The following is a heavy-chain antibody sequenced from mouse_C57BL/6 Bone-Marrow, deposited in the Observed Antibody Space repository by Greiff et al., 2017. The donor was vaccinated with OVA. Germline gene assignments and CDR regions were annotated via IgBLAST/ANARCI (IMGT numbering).Heavy chain of an antibody. D-gene: IGHD1-1*01. CDR1: GYTFTGYW. Sequence: QVQLQQSGAELMKPGASVKLSCKATGYTFTGYWIEWVKQRPGHGLEWIGEILPGSGSTNYNEKFKGKATFTADTSSNTAYMQLSSLTTEDSAIYYCARRGYYYGSSAGYYAMDYWGQGTSVTVSS. J-gene: IGHJ4*01. CDR2: ILPGSGST. CDR3: ARRGYYYGSSAGYYAMDY. V-gene: IGHV1-9*01.